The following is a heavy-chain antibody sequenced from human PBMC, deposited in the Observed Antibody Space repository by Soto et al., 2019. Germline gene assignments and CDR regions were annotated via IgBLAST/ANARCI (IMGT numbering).Heavy chain of an antibody. CDR3: ARDDYGGPNLYSWFDP. J-gene: IGHJ5*02. CDR1: GGTFSSYA. CDR2: IIPIFGTA. V-gene: IGHV1-69*01. Sequence: QVQLVQSGAEVKKPGSSVKVSCKASGGTFSSYAISWVRQAPGQGLEWMGGIIPIFGTANYAHKFQGRVTSTADESTSTAYMELSSLRSEDTAVYYCARDDYGGPNLYSWFDPWGQGTLVTVSS. D-gene: IGHD4-17*01.